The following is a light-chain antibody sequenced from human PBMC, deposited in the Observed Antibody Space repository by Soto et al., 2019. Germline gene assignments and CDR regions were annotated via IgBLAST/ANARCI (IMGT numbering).Light chain of an antibody. CDR3: QQRHSDPLP. V-gene: IGKV1-39*01. CDR1: QSISSH. CDR2: AAS. J-gene: IGKJ4*01. Sequence: QMTQSPSSLFASVGDRVTITCRASQSISSHLNWYQQKVGQTPRLLIYAASTLQSEVPPRFSGSGSGTEFTLTISGLQREDFATYYCQQRHSDPLPFGGGTKIQI.